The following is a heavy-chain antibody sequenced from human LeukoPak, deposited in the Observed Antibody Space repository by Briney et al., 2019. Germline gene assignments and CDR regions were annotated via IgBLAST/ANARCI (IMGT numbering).Heavy chain of an antibody. CDR2: ISYDGSNK. CDR1: GFTFSSYA. V-gene: IGHV3-30*04. CDR3: ARDRRPRRSDY. J-gene: IGHJ4*02. Sequence: GGSLRLSCAASGFTFSSYAMHWVRQAPGKGLEWVAVISYDGSNKYYADSVKGRFTISRDNSKNTLYLQMNSLRAEDTAVYYCARDRRPRRSDYWGQGTLVTVSS.